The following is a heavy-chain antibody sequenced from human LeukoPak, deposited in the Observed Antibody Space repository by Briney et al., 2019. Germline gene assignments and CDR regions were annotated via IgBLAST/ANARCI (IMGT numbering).Heavy chain of an antibody. CDR2: ISDSGST. CDR3: ARVYYSSSYDYWYFDL. D-gene: IGHD6-13*01. CDR1: GGSISSFY. V-gene: IGHV4-59*01. J-gene: IGHJ2*01. Sequence: SETLSLTCTVSGGSISSFYWSWIRQPPGKGLEWIGYISDSGSTNYNRSLKSRVTISVDTSKNQFSLKLSSVTAADTAVYYCARVYYSSSYDYWYFDLWGRGTLVTVSS.